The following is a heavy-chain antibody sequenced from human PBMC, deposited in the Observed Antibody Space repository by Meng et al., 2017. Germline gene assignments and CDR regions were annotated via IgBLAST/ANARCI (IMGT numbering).Heavy chain of an antibody. CDR2: IIPIFGTA. D-gene: IGHD3-22*01. CDR1: GGTFSSYA. Sequence: QGELVEAGGRVEKPWSPVKVTCKASGGTFSSYAISWGRQAPGQGLEWMGGIIPIFGTANYAQKFQGRVTITADKSTSTAYMELSSLRSEDTAVYYCARARGSSGYYAFDYWGQGTLVTVSS. J-gene: IGHJ4*02. CDR3: ARARGSSGYYAFDY. V-gene: IGHV1-69*06.